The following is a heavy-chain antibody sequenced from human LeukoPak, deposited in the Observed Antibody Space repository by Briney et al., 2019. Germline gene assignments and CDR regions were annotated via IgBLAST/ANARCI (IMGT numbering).Heavy chain of an antibody. D-gene: IGHD3-16*01. Sequence: GGSLRLSCAASRFTFSSYTIHWVRQPPGKGLEWVAVISFDGSNKYYADSVKGRLTISRDNSKNTLYLQMNSLRAEDTAVYYCAREELGSSLGFDPWGQGTLVTVSS. CDR2: ISFDGSNK. J-gene: IGHJ5*02. CDR1: RFTFSSYT. CDR3: AREELGSSLGFDP. V-gene: IGHV3-30-3*01.